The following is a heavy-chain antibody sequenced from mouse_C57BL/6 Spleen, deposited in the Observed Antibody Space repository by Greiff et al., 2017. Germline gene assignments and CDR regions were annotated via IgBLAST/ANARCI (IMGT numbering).Heavy chain of an antibody. V-gene: IGHV1-59*01. CDR2: IDPSDSYT. CDR1: GYTFTSYW. CDR3: SLYYYGSSY. D-gene: IGHD1-1*01. Sequence: QVQLQQPGAELVRPGTSVKLSCKASGYTFTSYWMPWVKQRPGQGLEWIGVIDPSDSYTNYNQKFKGKATLTVDTSSSSAYMQLSSLTSEDSAVYYCSLYYYGSSYWGQGTTLTVSS. J-gene: IGHJ2*01.